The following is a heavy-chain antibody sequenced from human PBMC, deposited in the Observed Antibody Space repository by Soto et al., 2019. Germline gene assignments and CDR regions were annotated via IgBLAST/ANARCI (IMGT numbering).Heavy chain of an antibody. V-gene: IGHV3-74*03. CDR2: INGDGSDT. D-gene: IGHD4-17*01. J-gene: IGHJ5*02. Sequence: GESLKISCGASGFDFSNYWMHWVRQAPGKGLVWVSRINGDGSDTKYADSVKGRFTISRDNARNTVYLQMNSLRADDTAVYYCARDQTTGDWFDAWGQGALVTVSS. CDR3: ARDQTTGDWFDA. CDR1: GFDFSNYW.